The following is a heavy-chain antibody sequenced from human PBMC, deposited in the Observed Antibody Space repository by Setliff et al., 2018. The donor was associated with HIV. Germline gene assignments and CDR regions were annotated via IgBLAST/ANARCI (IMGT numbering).Heavy chain of an antibody. CDR2: IKSKTDGRTT. D-gene: IGHD5-12*01. CDR1: GFTFDNAW. J-gene: IGHJ5*02. CDR3: TTEDPWLRFGH. V-gene: IGHV3-15*01. Sequence: GGSLRLSCAASGFTFDNAWMTWVRQAPGKGLEWVGHIKSKTDGRTTDYAAPVKGRFTISRDDSKTTLYMQMNSLKTEDTAVYYCTTEDPWLRFGHWGQGTLVTVSS.